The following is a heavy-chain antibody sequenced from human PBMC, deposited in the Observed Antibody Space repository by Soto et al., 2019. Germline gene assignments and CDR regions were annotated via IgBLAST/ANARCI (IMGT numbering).Heavy chain of an antibody. CDR3: ARSLSGYDSGTSLGY. V-gene: IGHV4-30-4*01. D-gene: IGHD5-12*01. J-gene: IGHJ4*02. Sequence: LSLTCTVSGGSIRSGDYYWTWIRQPPGKGLEWIGYIYYSGSTYYNPSLKSRLIISVDTSKNQFSLKLSSVTAADTAVYYCARSLSGYDSGTSLGYWGQGTLVTVSS. CDR1: GGSIRSGDYY. CDR2: IYYSGST.